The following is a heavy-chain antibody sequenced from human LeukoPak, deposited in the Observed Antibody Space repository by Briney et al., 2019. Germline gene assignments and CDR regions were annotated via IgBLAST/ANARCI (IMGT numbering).Heavy chain of an antibody. CDR2: IYYSGST. CDR3: SAAGSPLDFDY. J-gene: IGHJ4*02. CDR1: GGSISSYY. V-gene: IGHV4-59*08. D-gene: IGHD6-13*01. Sequence: SETLSLTCTVSGGSISSYYWRWIRQPPGKGLEWIGYIYYSGSTNYNPSLKSRVTISVDTSKNQFSLKLSSVTAADTAVYYCSAAGSPLDFDYWGQGTLVTVSS.